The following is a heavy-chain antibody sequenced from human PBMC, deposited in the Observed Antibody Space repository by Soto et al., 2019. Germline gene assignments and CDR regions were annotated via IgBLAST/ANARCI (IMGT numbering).Heavy chain of an antibody. D-gene: IGHD3-10*01. CDR2: ISAYNGNT. CDR1: GYTFTSYG. CDR3: ARDKLLWFGELLPNWFDP. V-gene: IGHV1-18*04. Sequence: ASEKVSCKASGYTFTSYGISWVRQAPGQGLEWMGWISAYNGNTNYAQKLQGRVTMTTDTSTSTAYMELRSLRSDDAAVYYCARDKLLWFGELLPNWFDPWGQGTLVTVSS. J-gene: IGHJ5*02.